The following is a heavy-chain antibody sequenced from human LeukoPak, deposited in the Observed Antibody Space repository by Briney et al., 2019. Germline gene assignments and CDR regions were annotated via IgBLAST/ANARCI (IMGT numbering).Heavy chain of an antibody. CDR2: ITVYNGNT. CDR1: GYTFPNYG. D-gene: IGHD6-19*01. CDR3: ARVNSGWNFDF. Sequence: ASVKVSCKPSGYTFPNYGITWVRQAPGQGLEWMGWITVYNGNTNNGQKVQGRVTVTTDTSTNTAYMELRSLRSDDTAVYYCARVNSGWNFDFWGQGTLVTVSS. V-gene: IGHV1-18*01. J-gene: IGHJ4*02.